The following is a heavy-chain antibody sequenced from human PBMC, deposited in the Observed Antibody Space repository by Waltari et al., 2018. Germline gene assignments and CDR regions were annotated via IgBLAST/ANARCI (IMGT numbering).Heavy chain of an antibody. D-gene: IGHD2-15*01. CDR1: GSSISVFF. Sequence: QVHLKASGPALVKPSETLSLTCTVSGSSISVFFWSWIRQPAGKGLEWVGRASASGSTYYNPSLKSRITLATDTSRNQFSRTLLDVTAADTATDYCVREKGGLGGWCDPWGQGIQVTVSS. CDR2: ASASGST. V-gene: IGHV4-4*07. J-gene: IGHJ5*02. CDR3: VREKGGLGGWCDP.